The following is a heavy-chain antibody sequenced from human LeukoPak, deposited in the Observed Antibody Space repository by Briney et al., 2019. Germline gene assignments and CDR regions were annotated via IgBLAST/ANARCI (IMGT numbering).Heavy chain of an antibody. CDR2: ISGSGGGT. J-gene: IGHJ4*02. D-gene: IGHD2-15*01. CDR3: AKASLGYCSGGSCSPYDY. V-gene: IGHV3-23*01. Sequence: TGGSLRLSCAASGFTFSSYAMSWVRQAPGKGLEWVSAISGSGGGTYYADSVKGRSTISRDNSKNTLYLQMNSLRAEDTAVYYCAKASLGYCSGGSCSPYDYWGQGTLVTVSP. CDR1: GFTFSSYA.